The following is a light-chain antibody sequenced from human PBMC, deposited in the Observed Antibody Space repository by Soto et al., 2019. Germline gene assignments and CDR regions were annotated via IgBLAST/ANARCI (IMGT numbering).Light chain of an antibody. CDR2: GAS. Sequence: EVVLSRCPPTLSLSTGERATLSCRATQSVSSVYLSCYQQNPGQAPRLLIYGASSSATGIPDRFSGSGSGTDFTLTISRLESEDFAVYYWQQYGSSPVTFGPGTKVDIK. J-gene: IGKJ3*01. CDR1: QSVSSVY. CDR3: QQYGSSPVT. V-gene: IGKV3-20*01.